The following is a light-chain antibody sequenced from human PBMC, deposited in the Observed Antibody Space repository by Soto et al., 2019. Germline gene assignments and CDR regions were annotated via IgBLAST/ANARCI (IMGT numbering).Light chain of an antibody. CDR3: QQYGSSPFT. CDR2: CAS. V-gene: IGKV3-20*01. J-gene: IGKJ3*01. CDR1: QSVSSSY. Sequence: EIVLTQSPGTLSLSPGERATLSCRASQSVSSSYLAWYQQKPGQAPRLLIYCASSRATGIPDRISGSGSGTDFTLTISRLEPEDFAVYYCQQYGSSPFTFGPGTKVDIK.